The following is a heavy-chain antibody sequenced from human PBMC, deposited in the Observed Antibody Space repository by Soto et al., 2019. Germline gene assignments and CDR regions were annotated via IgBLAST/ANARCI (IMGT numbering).Heavy chain of an antibody. V-gene: IGHV1-18*01. CDR1: GYTFTSYG. J-gene: IGHJ3*02. D-gene: IGHD5-18*01. Sequence: GQLVQSGAEVKRPGASVKVSCRASGYTFTSYGISWVRQAPGQGLEWMGWISAYNGDTKLSQKFEARVSMTTHTSTNTAYMELSSLRSDDTAEYYCATDSFTHKAMVTWGFDIWCQGTMVTVSS. CDR2: ISAYNGDT. CDR3: ATDSFTHKAMVTWGFDI.